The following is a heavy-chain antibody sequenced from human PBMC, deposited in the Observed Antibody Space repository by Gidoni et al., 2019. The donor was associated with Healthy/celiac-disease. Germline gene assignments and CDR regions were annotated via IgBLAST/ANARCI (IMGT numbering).Heavy chain of an antibody. Sequence: EVQLVESGGGLVKPGGSLRLSCAASGFTFSNAWMSWVRQAPGKGLEWVGRSKSKTDGGTTDYAGPVKGRFTISRDDSKNTLYLQMNSLKTEDTAVYYCTTDSGSYPEDYWGQGTLVTVSS. J-gene: IGHJ4*02. CDR2: SKSKTDGGTT. V-gene: IGHV3-15*01. D-gene: IGHD1-26*01. CDR1: GFTFSNAW. CDR3: TTDSGSYPEDY.